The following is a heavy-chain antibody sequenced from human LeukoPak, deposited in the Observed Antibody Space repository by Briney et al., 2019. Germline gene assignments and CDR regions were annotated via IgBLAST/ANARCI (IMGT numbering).Heavy chain of an antibody. CDR2: ISSSSSYI. V-gene: IGHV3-21*01. CDR3: ARDELGIQYYFDY. J-gene: IGHJ4*02. CDR1: GFTFSSYS. Sequence: PGGSLRLSCAASGFTFSSYSMNWVRQAPGKGLEWVSSISSSSSYIYYADSVKGRFTISRDNAKNSLYLQMNSLRAEDTAVYYCARDELGIQYYFDYWGQGTLVTVSS. D-gene: IGHD7-27*01.